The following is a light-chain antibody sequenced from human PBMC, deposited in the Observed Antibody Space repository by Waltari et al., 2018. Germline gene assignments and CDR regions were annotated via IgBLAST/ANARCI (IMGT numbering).Light chain of an antibody. J-gene: IGKJ5*01. V-gene: IGKV3-11*01. CDR3: QQRSNWPIT. Sequence: EIVLTQSPATLSLSPGERATLSCRASQSVSSYLAWYQQKPGPPPRLLIYDTSSRVTGIPARFSGSRAGTDFTLTISSLGPEDFAVYDCQQRSNWPITFGQGTRLEIK. CDR2: DTS. CDR1: QSVSSY.